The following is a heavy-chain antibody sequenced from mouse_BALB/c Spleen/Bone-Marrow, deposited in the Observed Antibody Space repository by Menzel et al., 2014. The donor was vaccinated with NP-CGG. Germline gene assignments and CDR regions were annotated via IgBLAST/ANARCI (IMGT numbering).Heavy chain of an antibody. Sequence: QVQLQQSGAELVRPGSSVKISCKASGYAFSSYWMNWVKQRPGQGLEWIGQIYPGDGDTNYNGTFKGKATLTADKSSSTAYMQLSSLTSEDSAVYFCARGDGNYPFYAMDYWGQGTSVTVSS. V-gene: IGHV1-80*01. CDR3: ARGDGNYPFYAMDY. D-gene: IGHD2-1*01. CDR2: IYPGDGDT. CDR1: GYAFSSYW. J-gene: IGHJ4*01.